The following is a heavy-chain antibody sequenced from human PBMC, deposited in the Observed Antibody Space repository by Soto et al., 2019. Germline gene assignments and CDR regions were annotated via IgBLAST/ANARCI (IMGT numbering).Heavy chain of an antibody. D-gene: IGHD1-1*01. J-gene: IGHJ4*02. CDR3: ARRYGYSFDY. Sequence: SETLSLTCTVSGGSISSYCWGWIRQPPGKGLEWIGYIYYSGSTNYNPSLKSRVTISVDTSKNQFSLKLSSVTAADTAVYYCARRYGYSFDYWGQGTLVTVSS. V-gene: IGHV4-59*08. CDR2: IYYSGST. CDR1: GGSISSYC.